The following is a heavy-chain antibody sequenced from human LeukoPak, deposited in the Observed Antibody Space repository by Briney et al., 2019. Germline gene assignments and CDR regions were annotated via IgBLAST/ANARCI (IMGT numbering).Heavy chain of an antibody. CDR1: GGTFSGYA. CDR3: AREGNYYYYMDV. CDR2: IIPIFGTA. D-gene: IGHD3-10*01. Sequence: SVKVSCKASGGTFSGYAISWVRQAPGQGLEWMGGIIPIFGTANYAQKFQGRVTITTDESTSTAYMELSSLRSEDTAVYYCAREGNYYYYMDVWGKGTTVTVSS. J-gene: IGHJ6*03. V-gene: IGHV1-69*05.